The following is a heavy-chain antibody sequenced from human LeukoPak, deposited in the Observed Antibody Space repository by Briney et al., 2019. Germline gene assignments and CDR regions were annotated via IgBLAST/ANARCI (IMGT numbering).Heavy chain of an antibody. CDR1: GFTFSSYA. J-gene: IGHJ3*02. D-gene: IGHD2-2*03. CDR3: AHGYCSSTSCYADAFDI. Sequence: GSLRLSCAASGFTFSSYAMSWVRQAPGKGLEWVSAISGSGGSTYYADSVKGRFTISRDNAKNSLYLQMNSLRAEDTAVYYCAHGYCSSTSCYADAFDIWGQGTMVTVSS. V-gene: IGHV3-23*01. CDR2: ISGSGGST.